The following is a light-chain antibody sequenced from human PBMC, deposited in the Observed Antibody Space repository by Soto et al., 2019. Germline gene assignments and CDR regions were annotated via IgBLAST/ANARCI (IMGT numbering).Light chain of an antibody. J-gene: IGKJ4*01. Sequence: DIQMTQSPSSLSASVGDRVTITCRASQSISSYLNWYQQKPGKAPKLLIYAASSLQSGAPSRFSGSGSGTDFTLTISSLQPEDFATYYCQQFNNYRTFGGGTKVDIK. V-gene: IGKV1-39*01. CDR1: QSISSY. CDR2: AAS. CDR3: QQFNNYRT.